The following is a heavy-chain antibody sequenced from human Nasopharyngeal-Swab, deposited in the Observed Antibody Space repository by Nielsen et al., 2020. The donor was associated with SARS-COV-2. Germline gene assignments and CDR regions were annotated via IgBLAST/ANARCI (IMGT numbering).Heavy chain of an antibody. D-gene: IGHD1-14*01. CDR1: GYRFTTYW. V-gene: IGHV5-51*01. J-gene: IGHJ4*02. CDR3: ARLSGGTLDY. Sequence: GGSLRPSCKGSGYRFTTYWIGWVRQMPGKGLEWMGVIYPGESDTRYSPSFQGQVTISADKSISTAYLQWSSLKASDTAMYYCARLSGGTLDYWGQGTLVTVSS. CDR2: IYPGESDT.